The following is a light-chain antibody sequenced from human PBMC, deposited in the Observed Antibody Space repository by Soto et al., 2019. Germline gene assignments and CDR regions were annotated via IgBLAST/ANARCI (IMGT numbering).Light chain of an antibody. Sequence: QAVLTKPPSASGTPGQRVTISCSGSSSNIGSNTVNCYQQLPGTAPKLLIYSNNQRPSGVPDRFSGSKYGTSASLAISGLQSEDEADYYCAEWDDSLNGYVFGSGTKVTVL. V-gene: IGLV1-44*01. CDR1: SSNIGSNT. CDR2: SNN. J-gene: IGLJ1*01. CDR3: AEWDDSLNGYV.